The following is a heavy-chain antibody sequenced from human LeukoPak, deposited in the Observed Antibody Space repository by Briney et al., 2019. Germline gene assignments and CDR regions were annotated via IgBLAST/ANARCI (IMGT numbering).Heavy chain of an antibody. D-gene: IGHD3-9*01. CDR2: ISSSSGTI. CDR1: GFTFSSYS. J-gene: IGHJ6*03. CDR3: ATVATTGHLGYCIYMDF. Sequence: GGSLRLSCAASGFTFSSYSMNWVRQAPGKGLEWVSYISSSSGTIWYADTVQGRFNISRDNAKKTLHLQMDSLRAEDTAVYYCATVATTGHLGYCIYMDFWGEGTTVTVSS. V-gene: IGHV3-48*04.